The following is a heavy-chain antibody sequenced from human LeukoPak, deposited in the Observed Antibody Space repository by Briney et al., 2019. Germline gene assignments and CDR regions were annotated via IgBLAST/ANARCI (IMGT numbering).Heavy chain of an antibody. V-gene: IGHV4-39*01. J-gene: IGHJ6*02. CDR2: IYYSGST. CDR1: GGSISSSSYY. CDR3: ARLGGLRSLEWPQDGMDV. D-gene: IGHD3-3*01. Sequence: SETLSLTCTVSGGSISSSSYYWGWIRQPPGMGLEWIGSIYYSGSTYYNPSLKSRVTISVDTSKNQFSLKLSSVTAADTAVYYCARLGGLRSLEWPQDGMDVWGQGTTVTVSS.